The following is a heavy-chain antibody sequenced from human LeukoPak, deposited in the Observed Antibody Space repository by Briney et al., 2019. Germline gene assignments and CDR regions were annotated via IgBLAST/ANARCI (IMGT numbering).Heavy chain of an antibody. CDR3: ARVYSSGWNRPFDY. CDR2: IIPIFGTA. V-gene: IGHV1-69*05. CDR1: GGTFSSYA. D-gene: IGHD6-19*01. J-gene: IGHJ4*02. Sequence: ASVKVSCKASGGTFSSYAISWVRQAPGQGLEWMGGIIPIFGTANYAQKFQGRVTITRDTSASTAYMELSSLRSEDTAVYYCARVYSSGWNRPFDYWGQGTLVTVSS.